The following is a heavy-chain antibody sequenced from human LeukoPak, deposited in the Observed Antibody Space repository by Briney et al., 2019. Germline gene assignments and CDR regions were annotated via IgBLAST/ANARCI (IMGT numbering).Heavy chain of an antibody. V-gene: IGHV4-59*01. D-gene: IGHD2/OR15-2a*01. CDR3: MTYRRPPYAFDV. CDR2: VHYWGRS. J-gene: IGHJ3*01. Sequence: SETLSLTCTISGGSISSSYWTWIRQPPGKDGEWIGYVHYWGRSNYTPSLNRRLSTSIDPSNNHFSLKLTSVAAAATAEYYSMTYRRPPYAFDVWGQGTMVLVSS. CDR1: GGSISSSY.